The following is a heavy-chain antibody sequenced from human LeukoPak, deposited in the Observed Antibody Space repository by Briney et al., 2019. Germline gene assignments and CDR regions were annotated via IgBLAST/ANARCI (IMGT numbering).Heavy chain of an antibody. J-gene: IGHJ3*02. CDR3: ARDAGSDYASAFDI. D-gene: IGHD5-12*01. CDR2: ISYDGSNK. CDR1: GFTFSSYA. Sequence: GRSLRLSCAVSGFTFSSYAMHWVRQAPGKGLEWVAVISYDGSNKYYADSVKGRFTISRDNSKNTLYLQMNSLRAEDTAVYYCARDAGSDYASAFDIWGQGTMVTVSS. V-gene: IGHV3-30-3*01.